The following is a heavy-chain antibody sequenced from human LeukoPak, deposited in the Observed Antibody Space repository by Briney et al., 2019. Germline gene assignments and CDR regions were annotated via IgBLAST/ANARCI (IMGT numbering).Heavy chain of an antibody. D-gene: IGHD3-16*02. Sequence: GGSLRLSCAASGFTVSSNYMSWVRQAPGKGLVWVSRINSDGSSTNYADSVKGRFTISRDNAKNTLYLQMNSLRAEDTAVYYCARVQSLGELSHDDYWGQGTLVTVSS. CDR2: INSDGSST. CDR1: GFTVSSNY. J-gene: IGHJ4*02. CDR3: ARVQSLGELSHDDY. V-gene: IGHV3-74*01.